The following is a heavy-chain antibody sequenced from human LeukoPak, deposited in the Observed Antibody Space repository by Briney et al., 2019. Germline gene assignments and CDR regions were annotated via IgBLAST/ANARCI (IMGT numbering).Heavy chain of an antibody. V-gene: IGHV1-2*02. CDR1: GYTFTGDY. D-gene: IGHD3-3*01. CDR2: INPNSGGT. CDR3: ARKPYDFWSGPSSYFDY. Sequence: ASVKVSCKASGYTFTGDYMHWVRQAPGQGLEWMGWINPNSGGTNYAQKFQGRVTMTRDTSISTAYMELSRLRSDDTAVYYCARKPYDFWSGPSSYFDYWGQGTLVTVSS. J-gene: IGHJ4*02.